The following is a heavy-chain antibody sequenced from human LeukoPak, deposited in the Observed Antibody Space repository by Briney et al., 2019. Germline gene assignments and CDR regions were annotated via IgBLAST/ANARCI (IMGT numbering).Heavy chain of an antibody. CDR3: ARDNIMVRGANNWFDP. CDR2: ISSSSSYI. J-gene: IGHJ5*02. Sequence: PGGSLRLSCAASGFTFSSYSMNWVRQAPGKGLEWVSSISSSSSYIYYADSVKGRFTISRDNAKNSLYLQMNSLRAEDTAVYYCARDNIMVRGANNWFDPWGQGTRVTVSS. CDR1: GFTFSSYS. V-gene: IGHV3-21*01. D-gene: IGHD3-10*01.